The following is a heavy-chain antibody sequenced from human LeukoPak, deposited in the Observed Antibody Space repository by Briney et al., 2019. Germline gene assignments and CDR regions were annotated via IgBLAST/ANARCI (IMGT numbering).Heavy chain of an antibody. CDR2: IIPIFGSA. Sequence: ASVKVSCKASGGTFSSYAISWVRQAPGQGLEWMGGIIPIFGSANYAQKFQGRVTITADESTSTAYMGLSSLRSEDTAVYYCATGGIAAAHNWFDPWGQGTLVTVSS. CDR1: GGTFSSYA. J-gene: IGHJ5*02. V-gene: IGHV1-69*13. CDR3: ATGGIAAAHNWFDP. D-gene: IGHD6-13*01.